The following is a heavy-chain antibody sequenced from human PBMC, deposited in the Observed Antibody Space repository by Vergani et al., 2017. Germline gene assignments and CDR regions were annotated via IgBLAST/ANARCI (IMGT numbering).Heavy chain of an antibody. D-gene: IGHD3-22*01. CDR1: GFTFSSYE. V-gene: IGHV3-48*03. CDR2: ISSSGSTI. CDR3: ARDVFPNGHYYYDSSANWFDP. J-gene: IGHJ5*02. Sequence: EVQLVESGGGLVQPGGSLRLSCAASGFTFSSYEMNWVRQAPGKGLEWVSYISSSGSTIYYADSVKGRFTISRDNAKNSLYLQMNSLRAEDTAVYYCARDVFPNGHYYYDSSANWFDPWGQGTLVTVSS.